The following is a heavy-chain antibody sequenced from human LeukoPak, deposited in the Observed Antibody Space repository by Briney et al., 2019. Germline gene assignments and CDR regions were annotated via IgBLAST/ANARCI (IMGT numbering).Heavy chain of an antibody. CDR2: INPGGGST. Sequence: ASVEVSCKASGYTFTSYYMHWVRQAPGQGLEWMGIINPGGGSTSYAQKFQGRVTMTRETSTSTVYMELSSLRSEDTAVYYCARGNSFSSGWSPSYYYYGMDVWGKGTTVTVSS. CDR1: GYTFTSYY. D-gene: IGHD6-19*01. CDR3: ARGNSFSSGWSPSYYYYGMDV. V-gene: IGHV1-46*01. J-gene: IGHJ6*04.